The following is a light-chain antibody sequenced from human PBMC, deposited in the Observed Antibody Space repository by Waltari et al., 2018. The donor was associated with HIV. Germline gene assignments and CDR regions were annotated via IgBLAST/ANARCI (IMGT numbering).Light chain of an antibody. CDR3: MIWHSSAWV. J-gene: IGLJ2*01. CDR1: SGINVGIYR. CDR2: YKSDSDK. V-gene: IGLV5-45*01. Sequence: QAVLTQPASLSASPGASASLTCTLRSGINVGIYRIYCYQPKSGSPPQYLLRYKSDSDKQLGSGVPSRFSGSKDASANAGILLISGLQTEDEADYYCMIWHSSAWVFGGGTKLTVL.